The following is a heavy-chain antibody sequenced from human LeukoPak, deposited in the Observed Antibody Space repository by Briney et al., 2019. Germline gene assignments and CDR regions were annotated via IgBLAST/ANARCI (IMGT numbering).Heavy chain of an antibody. CDR1: GGSISSYY. V-gene: IGHV4-59*01. Sequence: PSETLSLTCTVSGGSISSYYWSWIRQPPRQGLEWIGYIYYSGSTNYNPSLKSRVTISVDTSKNQFSLKLSSVTAADTAVYYCARMGLILPAEFDYWGQGTLVTVSS. J-gene: IGHJ4*02. D-gene: IGHD2-2*01. CDR3: ARMGLILPAEFDY. CDR2: IYYSGST.